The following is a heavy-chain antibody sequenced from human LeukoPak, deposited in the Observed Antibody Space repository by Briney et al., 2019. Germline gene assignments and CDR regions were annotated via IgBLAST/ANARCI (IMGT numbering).Heavy chain of an antibody. V-gene: IGHV4-59*08. CDR3: ATSSDTASAY. CDR2: IYYSGST. CDR1: GSSISSYY. Sequence: SETLSLTCTVSGSSISSYYWSWIRQPPGKGLEWVGYIYYSGSTNYNPSLKSRVTISVDTSKNQFSLKLSSVTAADTAVYYCATSSDTASAYWGQGTLVTVFS. D-gene: IGHD5-18*01. J-gene: IGHJ4*02.